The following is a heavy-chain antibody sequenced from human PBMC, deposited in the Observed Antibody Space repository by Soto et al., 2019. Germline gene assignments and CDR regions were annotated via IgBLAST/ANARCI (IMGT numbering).Heavy chain of an antibody. V-gene: IGHV4-59*01. Sequence: SETLSLTCTVSGGSISSYCWSWVRQPPGKGLEWIGYIYDSGSTKYNPSLKSRVTISVDTSKNQFSLKVSSVTAADTAVYYCARGDSDLDYWGQGTLVTVSS. CDR3: ARGDSDLDY. D-gene: IGHD5-18*01. CDR2: IYDSGST. J-gene: IGHJ4*02. CDR1: GGSISSYC.